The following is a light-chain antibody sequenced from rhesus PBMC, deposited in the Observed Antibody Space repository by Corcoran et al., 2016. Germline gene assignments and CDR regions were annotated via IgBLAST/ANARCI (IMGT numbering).Light chain of an antibody. V-gene: IGKV3-42*03. J-gene: IGKJ1*01. CDR1: QSVSSS. Sequence: EIVLTQSPATLSLSPGERATLSCRASQSVSSSVAWYQQKPGQVPRLLIYGAASRATGIPDRFSGSGSGTDFTLTISSLEPEDFAVYYCQQYNNWPLTFGQGTKVDIK. CDR2: GAA. CDR3: QQYNNWPLT.